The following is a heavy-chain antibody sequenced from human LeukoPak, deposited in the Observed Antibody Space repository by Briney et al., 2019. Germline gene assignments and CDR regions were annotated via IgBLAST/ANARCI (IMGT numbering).Heavy chain of an antibody. J-gene: IGHJ5*02. CDR2: IGGSGGGT. Sequence: GGSLRLSCAASGFTFSSYAMSWVRQAPGKGLEWVSAIGGSGGGTYYADSVKGRFTISRDNSKNTLYLQMNSLRAGDTAVYYCARGRTTSPANWFDPWGQGTLVTVS. CDR1: GFTFSSYA. D-gene: IGHD4-17*01. CDR3: ARGRTTSPANWFDP. V-gene: IGHV3-23*01.